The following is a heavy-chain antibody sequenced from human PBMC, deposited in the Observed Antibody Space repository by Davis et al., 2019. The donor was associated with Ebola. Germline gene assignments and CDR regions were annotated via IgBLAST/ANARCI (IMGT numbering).Heavy chain of an antibody. CDR1: GFTLSSYW. CDR2: IKQDGSEK. Sequence: PGGSLRLSCAASGFTLSSYWMSWVRQAPGKGLEWVANIKQDGSEKYYVDSVKGRFTISRDNAKNSLYLQMNSLRAEDTAVYYCARVPSGSYYTFWFDPWGQGTLVTVSS. D-gene: IGHD1-26*01. V-gene: IGHV3-7*03. J-gene: IGHJ5*02. CDR3: ARVPSGSYYTFWFDP.